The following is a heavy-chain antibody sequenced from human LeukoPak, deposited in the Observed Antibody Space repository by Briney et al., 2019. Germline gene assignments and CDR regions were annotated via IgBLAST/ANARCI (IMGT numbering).Heavy chain of an antibody. J-gene: IGHJ2*01. CDR3: ARARHNIHNGWAWYFDL. D-gene: IGHD6-19*01. V-gene: IGHV6-1*01. CDR2: TYYRSNCYI. Sequence: QTLSLTFVISGDSVSNNSAAWNWLRHSPSRALEWLGRTYYRSNCYIRYAVSVKSRITINPETSKNQFSLQLNTVTPDDTAVYYCARARHNIHNGWAWYFDLWGRGTLVTASS. CDR1: GDSVSNNSAA.